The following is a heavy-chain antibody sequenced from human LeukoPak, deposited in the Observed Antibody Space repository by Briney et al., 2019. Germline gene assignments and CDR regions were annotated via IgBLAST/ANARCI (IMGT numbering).Heavy chain of an antibody. CDR1: GVSFSNAW. CDR2: IKSKADGGTT. D-gene: IGHD3-3*01. J-gene: IGHJ4*02. CDR3: TGGSYAIFDQ. Sequence: GGSLRLSCAASGVSFSNAWMTWVRQAPGKGLEWGGHIKSKADGGTTDYAAPVKGRFTISRHNSQNTLFLQMNSLKTEDTAVYYCTGGSYAIFDQWGQGTLVTVSS. V-gene: IGHV3-15*01.